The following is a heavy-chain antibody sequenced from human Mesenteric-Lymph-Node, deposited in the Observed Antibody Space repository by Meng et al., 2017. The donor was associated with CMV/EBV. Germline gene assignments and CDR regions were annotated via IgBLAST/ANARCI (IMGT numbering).Heavy chain of an antibody. Sequence: SETLSLTCTVSGDSVSSADSYWSWIRQPPGKRLEWIGYVHYSGSTNWNPSLKSRVTISVDTSRKQFSLKLSSVTAADTAVYYCARGRGATLRYWGQGTLVTVSS. CDR2: VHYSGST. CDR3: ARGRGATLRY. CDR1: GDSVSSADSY. J-gene: IGHJ4*02. D-gene: IGHD1-26*01. V-gene: IGHV4-61*08.